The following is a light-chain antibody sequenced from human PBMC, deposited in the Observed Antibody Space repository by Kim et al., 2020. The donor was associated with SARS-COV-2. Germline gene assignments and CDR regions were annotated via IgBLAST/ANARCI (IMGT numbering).Light chain of an antibody. V-gene: IGLV3-19*01. CDR1: SLRNYY. Sequence: SSALTQDPDVSVALGQTVRITCQGDSLRNYYATWYQKKSGQAPVLVFYGKNNRPSGIPDRFSGSSSGDTASLFITGAQADDEAHYYCSSRDNSVYVFGVGTKVTVL. CDR2: GKN. CDR3: SSRDNSVYV. J-gene: IGLJ1*01.